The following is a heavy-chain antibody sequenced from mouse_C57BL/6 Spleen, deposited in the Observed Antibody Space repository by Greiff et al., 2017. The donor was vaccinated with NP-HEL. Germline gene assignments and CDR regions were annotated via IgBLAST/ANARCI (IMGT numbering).Heavy chain of an antibody. CDR3: TSGSPSWFAY. J-gene: IGHJ3*01. D-gene: IGHD1-1*01. CDR2: ISSGGDYI. CDR1: GFTFSSYA. Sequence: EVQGVESGEGLVKPGGSLKLSCAASGFTFSSYAMSWVRQTPEKRLVWVAYISSGGDYIYYADTVKGRFTISRDNARNTLYLQMSSLKSEDTAMYYCTSGSPSWFAYWGQGTLVTVSA. V-gene: IGHV5-9-1*02.